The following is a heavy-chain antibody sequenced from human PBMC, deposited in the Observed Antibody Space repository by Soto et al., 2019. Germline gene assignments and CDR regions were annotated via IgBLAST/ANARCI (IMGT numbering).Heavy chain of an antibody. CDR3: ARDREAGYNFYYGMDV. J-gene: IGHJ6*02. CDR2: IYTSASI. V-gene: IGHV4-4*07. D-gene: IGHD6-19*01. CDR1: GADINTYP. Sequence: SETLSLTCSVSGADINTYPWTWIRQPAGKGLEWIGRIYTSASINYNPSLKGRVTLSVDTSTNQVSLRLASVTAADTAIYYCARDREAGYNFYYGMDVWGQGTTVTVSS.